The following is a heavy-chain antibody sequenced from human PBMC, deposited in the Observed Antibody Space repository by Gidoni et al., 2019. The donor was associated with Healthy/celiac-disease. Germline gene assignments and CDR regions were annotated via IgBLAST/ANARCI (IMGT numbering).Heavy chain of an antibody. J-gene: IGHJ5*02. CDR1: GGSLSSYY. CDR3: ARGYCSGGSCWLDP. Sequence: QVQLQESGPGLVKPSETLSLTCTVSGGSLSSYYWSWIRQPPGKGLEWIGYIYYSGSTNYNPSLKSRVTISVDTSKNQFSLKLSSVTAADTAVYYCARGYCSGGSCWLDPWGQGTLVTVSS. D-gene: IGHD2-15*01. CDR2: IYYSGST. V-gene: IGHV4-59*01.